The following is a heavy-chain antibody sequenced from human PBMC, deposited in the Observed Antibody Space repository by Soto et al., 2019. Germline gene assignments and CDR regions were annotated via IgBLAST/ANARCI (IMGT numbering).Heavy chain of an antibody. CDR3: ARGGSNDWQVTFDI. Sequence: SETLSLTCVVSGGASSTYYYNWIRQSPGKGLEWIRESNHSGNNIYGPSLKGRVTMSLDTSKNQFSLKLTSVSAADTAVYYCARGGSNDWQVTFDIWGQGTMVTVSS. D-gene: IGHD3-16*01. CDR2: SNHSGNN. V-gene: IGHV4-34*01. CDR1: GGASSTYY. J-gene: IGHJ3*02.